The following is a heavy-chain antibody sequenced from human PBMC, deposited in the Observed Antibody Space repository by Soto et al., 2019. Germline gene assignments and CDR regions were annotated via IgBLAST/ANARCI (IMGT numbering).Heavy chain of an antibody. CDR1: GYIFIGYW. J-gene: IGHJ6*02. Sequence: GESLKISCRASGYIFIGYWIGWVRQMPGKGLEWMGIIHPGDSDSRYSPSFQGQVTISVDRSISTAYLQWSTLKASDTAMYYCARHFYSGYGAYHYYYGMDAWGQGTTVTVSS. V-gene: IGHV5-51*01. CDR3: ARHFYSGYGAYHYYYGMDA. D-gene: IGHD5-12*01. CDR2: IHPGDSDS.